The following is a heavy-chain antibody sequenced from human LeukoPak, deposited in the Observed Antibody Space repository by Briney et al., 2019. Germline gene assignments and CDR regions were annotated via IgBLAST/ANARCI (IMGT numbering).Heavy chain of an antibody. CDR3: AKNYYASTGYDY. J-gene: IGHJ4*02. CDR2: ISSSSSYI. Sequence: GGSLRLSCAASGFTFSSYSMNWVRQAPGEGLEWVSSISSSSSYIYYADSVKGRFTISRDNSRNTLYLQMNSLRAEDTALYYCAKNYYASTGYDYWGQGTLVTVSS. D-gene: IGHD3-22*01. V-gene: IGHV3-21*03. CDR1: GFTFSSYS.